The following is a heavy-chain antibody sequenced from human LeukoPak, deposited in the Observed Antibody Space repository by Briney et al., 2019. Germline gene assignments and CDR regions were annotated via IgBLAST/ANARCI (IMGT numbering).Heavy chain of an antibody. Sequence: GGSLRLSCAASGFTFSSYWMNWARQAPGKGLEWVSAISGSGGSTYYADSVKGRFTISRDNSENTLYLQMNSLRAEDTAVYYCAKDRGLLWFGEFSSPFDYWGQGTLVTVSS. J-gene: IGHJ4*02. CDR1: GFTFSSYW. CDR3: AKDRGLLWFGEFSSPFDY. CDR2: ISGSGGST. V-gene: IGHV3-23*01. D-gene: IGHD3-10*01.